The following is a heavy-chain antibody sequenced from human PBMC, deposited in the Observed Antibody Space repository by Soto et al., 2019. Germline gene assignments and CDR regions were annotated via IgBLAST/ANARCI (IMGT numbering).Heavy chain of an antibody. Sequence: QIQLVQSGAEVKKPGASVKVSCRASGYTFTGYYLHWVRQAPGQGLEWMGWVNPISGDTNYAQKFQDMVIMTRDTSITTVHMELSRLRSDDTAVYYCAREEGFRITMDRGRWFDPWGQGTLVTVSS. D-gene: IGHD3-10*01. J-gene: IGHJ5*02. CDR3: AREEGFRITMDRGRWFDP. CDR2: VNPISGDT. V-gene: IGHV1-2*02. CDR1: GYTFTGYY.